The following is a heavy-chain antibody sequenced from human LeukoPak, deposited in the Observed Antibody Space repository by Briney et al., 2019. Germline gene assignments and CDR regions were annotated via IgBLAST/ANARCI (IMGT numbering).Heavy chain of an antibody. V-gene: IGHV4-61*08. CDR2: IHTSGRT. CDR3: ARNLGI. Sequence: SETLSLTCTVSGGSISSGGYYWSWIRQPPGQGLEWIGSIHTSGRTKYNPSLKSRVTISTDTSKNQFSLNLNSIISTDTAVYYCARNLGIWGQGILVTVSS. CDR1: GGSISSGGYY. J-gene: IGHJ4*02.